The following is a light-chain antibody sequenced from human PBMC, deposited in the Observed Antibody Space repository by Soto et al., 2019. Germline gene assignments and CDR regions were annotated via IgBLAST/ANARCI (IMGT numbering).Light chain of an antibody. CDR3: QQYNSYST. CDR2: KAS. Sequence: DIQMTQSPSTLSASVGDRVTITCRASQSISRWLAWYQRKPGKAPNLLIYKASSLDSGVPSRFSGNGSGTXXXXXXXXLQPDDFATYYCQQYNSYSTFGQGTKVEIK. J-gene: IGKJ1*01. V-gene: IGKV1-5*03. CDR1: QSISRW.